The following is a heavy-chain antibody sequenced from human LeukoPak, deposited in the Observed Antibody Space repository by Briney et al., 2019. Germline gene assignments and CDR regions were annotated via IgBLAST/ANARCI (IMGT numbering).Heavy chain of an antibody. Sequence: SETLSLTCTVSGGSISSYYWSWIRQPPGKGLEWIGYIYDSGSTDYNPSLKSRVTISVDTSKNQFSLKLSSVTAADTAVYYCAREGVTKYYFDYWGQGNLVTVSS. CDR3: AREGVTKYYFDY. CDR2: IYDSGST. D-gene: IGHD4-11*01. V-gene: IGHV4-59*01. J-gene: IGHJ4*02. CDR1: GGSISSYY.